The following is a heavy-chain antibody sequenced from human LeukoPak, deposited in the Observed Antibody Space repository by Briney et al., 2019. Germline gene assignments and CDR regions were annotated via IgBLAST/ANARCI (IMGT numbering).Heavy chain of an antibody. V-gene: IGHV4-61*02. J-gene: IGHJ4*02. Sequence: ASETLSLTCTVSGGSISSSSYYWSWIRQPAGKGLEWIGRIYTSGSTNYNPSLKSRVTISVDTSKNQFSLKLSSVTAADTAVYYCAREGRCSGGSCYTPPIGVDYWGQGTLVTVSS. CDR3: AREGRCSGGSCYTPPIGVDY. D-gene: IGHD2-15*01. CDR1: GGSISSSSYY. CDR2: IYTSGST.